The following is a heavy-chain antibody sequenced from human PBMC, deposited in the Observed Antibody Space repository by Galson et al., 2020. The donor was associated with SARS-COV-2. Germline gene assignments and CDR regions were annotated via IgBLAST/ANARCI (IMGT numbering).Heavy chain of an antibody. CDR2: IRSKANSYAT. D-gene: IGHD2-2*02. J-gene: IGHJ4*02. Sequence: TGGSLRLSCAASGFTFSGSAMHWVRQASGKGLEWVGRIRSKANSYATAYAASVKGRFTISRDDSKNTAYLQMNSLKTEDTAVYYCTSIQTRRYCSSTSCYTVDYWGQGTLVTVSS. V-gene: IGHV3-73*01. CDR3: TSIQTRRYCSSTSCYTVDY. CDR1: GFTFSGSA.